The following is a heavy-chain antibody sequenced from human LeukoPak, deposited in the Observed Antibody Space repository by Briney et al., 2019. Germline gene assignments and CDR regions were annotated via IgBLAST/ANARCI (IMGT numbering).Heavy chain of an antibody. Sequence: GGSLRLSCAASEFTFSTYWMTWVRQAPGKGLEWVADIKQDGSEKYYVDSVKGRFTISRQNAKKSLFLQMNSLRAEDTAVYYCARDFAYYDFWSGYYSPEYYFDYWGQGTPVTVSS. CDR2: IKQDGSEK. V-gene: IGHV3-7*01. J-gene: IGHJ4*02. D-gene: IGHD3-3*01. CDR1: EFTFSTYW. CDR3: ARDFAYYDFWSGYYSPEYYFDY.